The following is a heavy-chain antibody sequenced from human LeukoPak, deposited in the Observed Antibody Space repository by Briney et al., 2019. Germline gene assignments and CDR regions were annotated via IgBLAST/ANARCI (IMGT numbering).Heavy chain of an antibody. CDR3: ARHYYGSGTDYYFDY. Sequence: ASVKVSCKVSGYTLTELSMHWVRQAPGKGLEWMGGFDPEDGETIYAQKFQGRVTMTGDTSTDTAYMELSSLRSEDTAVYYCARHYYGSGTDYYFDYWGQGTLVTVSS. V-gene: IGHV1-24*01. J-gene: IGHJ4*02. D-gene: IGHD3-10*01. CDR1: GYTLTELS. CDR2: FDPEDGET.